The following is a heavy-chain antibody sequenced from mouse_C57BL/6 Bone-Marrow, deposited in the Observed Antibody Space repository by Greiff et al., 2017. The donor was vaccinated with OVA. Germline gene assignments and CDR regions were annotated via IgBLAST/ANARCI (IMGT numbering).Heavy chain of an antibody. CDR1: GYTFTDYY. CDR2: INPNNGGT. V-gene: IGHV1-18*01. CDR3: ARIYYGNFAY. D-gene: IGHD2-1*01. J-gene: IGHJ3*01. Sequence: EVQLQESGPELVKPGASVKIPCKASGYTFTDYYMDWVKQSHGKSLEWIGDINPNNGGTIYNQKFKGKATLTVDKSSSTSYMELRILTSEDTAVYYCARIYYGNFAYWGQGTLVTVSA.